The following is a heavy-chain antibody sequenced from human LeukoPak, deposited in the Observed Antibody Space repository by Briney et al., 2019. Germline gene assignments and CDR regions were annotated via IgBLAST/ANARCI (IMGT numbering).Heavy chain of an antibody. V-gene: IGHV4-39*07. CDR3: ARGRGEFVY. Sequence: SETLSLTCTVSGGSISSGDYYWSWIRQPPGKGLEWIGEIKHSGSTNYNPSLKSRVTISVDTSKNQFSLKLSSVTAADTAVYYCARGRGEFVYWGQGTLITVSS. J-gene: IGHJ4*02. CDR1: GGSISSGDYY. CDR2: IKHSGST. D-gene: IGHD3-16*01.